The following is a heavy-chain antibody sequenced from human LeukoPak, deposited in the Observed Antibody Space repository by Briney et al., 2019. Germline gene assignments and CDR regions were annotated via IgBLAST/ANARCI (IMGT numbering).Heavy chain of an antibody. CDR1: GYTFTSYG. J-gene: IGHJ5*02. V-gene: IGHV1-18*04. D-gene: IGHD3-10*01. Sequence: ASVKVSCKASGYTFTSYGISWVRQAPGQGLEWMGWISAYNGNTNYAQKLQGRVTMTTDTPTSTAYMELRSLRSDDTAVYYCARSLGHYYGSGSYWYWFDPWGQGTLVTVSS. CDR3: ARSLGHYYGSGSYWYWFDP. CDR2: ISAYNGNT.